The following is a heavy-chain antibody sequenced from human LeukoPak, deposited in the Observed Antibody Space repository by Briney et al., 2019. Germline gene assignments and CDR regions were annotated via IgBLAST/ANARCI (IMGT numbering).Heavy chain of an antibody. CDR2: ISSSSSTI. V-gene: IGHV3-48*01. CDR3: ARHENLGVDIVSFDY. J-gene: IGHJ4*02. D-gene: IGHD5-12*01. Sequence: GGSLRLSCAASGFTFSSYSMNWVRQAPGKGLEWVSYISSSSSTIYYADSVKGRFTISRDNAKNSLYLQMNSLRAEDTAVYYCARHENLGVDIVSFDYWGQGTLVTVSS. CDR1: GFTFSSYS.